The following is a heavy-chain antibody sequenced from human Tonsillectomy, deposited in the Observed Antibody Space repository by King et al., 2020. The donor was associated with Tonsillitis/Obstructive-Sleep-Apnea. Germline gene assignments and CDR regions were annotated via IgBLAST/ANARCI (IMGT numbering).Heavy chain of an antibody. Sequence: VQLQQWGAGLLKPSETLSLTCAVHGGSFSGYYWSWIRQPPGKGLEWIGEIDHSGSTNYSPSLKSRVSIPADTSKTQFSLKVSSVTAADTAVYFCAREITTDAFDIWGQGTMITVSS. D-gene: IGHD3-3*01. CDR3: AREITTDAFDI. CDR2: IDHSGST. CDR1: GGSFSGYY. V-gene: IGHV4-34*01. J-gene: IGHJ3*02.